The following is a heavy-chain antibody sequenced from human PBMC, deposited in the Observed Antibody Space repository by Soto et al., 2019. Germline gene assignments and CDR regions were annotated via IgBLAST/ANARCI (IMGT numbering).Heavy chain of an antibody. Sequence: EVQLVESGGGLVQPGGSLRLSCAASGFTFSSYSMNWVRQAPGKGLEWVSYISSSSSTIYYADSVKGRFTISRDNAKNSLYLQMNSLGDEDTAVYYCARRGGGYSGYDPYYGMDVWGQGTTVTVSS. D-gene: IGHD5-12*01. CDR3: ARRGGGYSGYDPYYGMDV. J-gene: IGHJ6*02. V-gene: IGHV3-48*02. CDR1: GFTFSSYS. CDR2: ISSSSSTI.